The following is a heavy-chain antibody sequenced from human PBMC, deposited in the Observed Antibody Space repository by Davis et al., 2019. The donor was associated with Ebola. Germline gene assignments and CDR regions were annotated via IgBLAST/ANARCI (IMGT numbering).Heavy chain of an antibody. CDR2: IIPIFGTA. J-gene: IGHJ6*02. CDR1: GGTFSSYA. V-gene: IGHV1-69*13. Sequence: AASVKVSCKASGGTFSSYAISWVRQAPGQGFEWMGGIIPIFGTANYAQKFQGRVTITADESTSTAYMELSSLRSEDTAVYYCARGITGTPQYYYYYGMDVWGQGTTVTVSS. D-gene: IGHD1-20*01. CDR3: ARGITGTPQYYYYYGMDV.